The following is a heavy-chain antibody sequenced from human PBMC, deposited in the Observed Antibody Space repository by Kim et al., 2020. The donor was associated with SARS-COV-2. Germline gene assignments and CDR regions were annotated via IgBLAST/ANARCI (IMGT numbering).Heavy chain of an antibody. V-gene: IGHV3-23*01. Sequence: GGSLRLSCAASGFTFSSYAMSWVRQAPGKGLEWVSAISGSGGSTYYADSVKGRFTISRDNSKNTLYLQMNSLRAEDTAVYYCASLGGYYGSGSSSYWGQGTLVTVSS. CDR3: ASLGGYYGSGSSSY. D-gene: IGHD3-10*01. CDR2: ISGSGGST. CDR1: GFTFSSYA. J-gene: IGHJ4*02.